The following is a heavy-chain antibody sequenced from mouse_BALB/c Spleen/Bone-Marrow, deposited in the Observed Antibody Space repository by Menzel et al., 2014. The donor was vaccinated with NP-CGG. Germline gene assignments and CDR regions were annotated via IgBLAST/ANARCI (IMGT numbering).Heavy chain of an antibody. Sequence: VQRVESGAELVRPGVSGTLYCKAYGYTFTSYWLHWIQQRPEQGLERIGEINPSNGGTNYNEKFKSKATLTVDKSSSTAYMQLSSLTSEDSAVYYCARPGDAYSADYSDSWVLGSSPTLSS. J-gene: IGHJ2*02. V-gene: IGHV1S81*02. CDR1: GYTFTSYW. CDR3: ARPGDAYSADYSDS. D-gene: IGHD6-1*01. CDR2: INPSNGGT.